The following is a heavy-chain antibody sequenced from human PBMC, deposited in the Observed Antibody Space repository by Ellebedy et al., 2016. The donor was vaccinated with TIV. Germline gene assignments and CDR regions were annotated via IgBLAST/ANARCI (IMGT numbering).Heavy chain of an antibody. D-gene: IGHD2-15*01. CDR2: IKEDGSAI. V-gene: IGHV3-7*01. CDR1: GFTFANYW. J-gene: IGHJ4*02. CDR3: ARAIGAGDGK. Sequence: GGSLRLXCAGSGFTFANYWMNWVRQAPGKGLDWVANIKEDGSAIYYVDSVKGRFTISRDNAKNSLYLQMNSLRTEDTAVYYCARAIGAGDGKWGQGALVTVSS.